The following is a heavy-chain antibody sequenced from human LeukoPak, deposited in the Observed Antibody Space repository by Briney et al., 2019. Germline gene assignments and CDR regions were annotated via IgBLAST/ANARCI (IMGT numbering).Heavy chain of an antibody. CDR2: IHSSGST. CDR3: ARDRAGASSLDY. J-gene: IGHJ4*02. D-gene: IGHD6-25*01. CDR1: GGSISGDC. V-gene: IGHV4-59*01. Sequence: SETLSLTCTVSGGSISGDCWSWIRQSPGKGLEWIAYIHSSGSTSYNPSLKSRVTISVDTSKNEFSLKLTSVNAADTAVYYCARDRAGASSLDYWGQGILVTVSS.